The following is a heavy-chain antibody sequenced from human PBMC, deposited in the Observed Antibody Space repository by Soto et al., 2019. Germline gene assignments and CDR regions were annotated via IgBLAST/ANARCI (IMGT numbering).Heavy chain of an antibody. D-gene: IGHD3-22*01. J-gene: IGHJ3*02. V-gene: IGHV4-4*02. CDR1: GGSRSSSNW. CDR3: ARVGVLADYYDSSGYSFLLAAFDI. CDR2: IYHSGST. Sequence: PSETMSHTRAVAGGSRSSSNWWRWVRQPPGKGLEWIGEIYHSGSTNYNPSLKSRVTISVDKSKNQFSLKLSSVTAADTAVYYCARVGVLADYYDSSGYSFLLAAFDIWGQGTMVTVSS.